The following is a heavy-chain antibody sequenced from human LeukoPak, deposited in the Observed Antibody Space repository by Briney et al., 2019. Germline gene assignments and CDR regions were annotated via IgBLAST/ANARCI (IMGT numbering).Heavy chain of an antibody. Sequence: GGSLRLSCAASGFTFSSYAMSWVRQAPGKGLEWVSVISGSGSSTYYADSVKGRFTISRDNSKNTLYLQMSSLRPEDTAVYYCASSSSIAARNWFDPWGQGTLVTVSS. J-gene: IGHJ5*02. CDR3: ASSSSIAARNWFDP. CDR1: GFTFSSYA. V-gene: IGHV3-23*01. D-gene: IGHD6-6*01. CDR2: ISGSGSST.